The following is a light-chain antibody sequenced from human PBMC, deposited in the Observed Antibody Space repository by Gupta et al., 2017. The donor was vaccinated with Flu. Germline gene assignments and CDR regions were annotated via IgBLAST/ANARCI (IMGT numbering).Light chain of an antibody. CDR1: SSDVGGYNY. J-gene: IGLJ3*02. CDR2: EVS. V-gene: IGLV2-8*01. CDR3: SSYASSNNVV. Sequence: SALPPPSSAAGPPRPLITICCTGTSSDVGGYNYVSWYQQHPGEANKLMIYEVSKRTSGVPDRFSGSKSGNTASLTISGLQAEEEADYYCSSYASSNNVVFGGGTKLTVL.